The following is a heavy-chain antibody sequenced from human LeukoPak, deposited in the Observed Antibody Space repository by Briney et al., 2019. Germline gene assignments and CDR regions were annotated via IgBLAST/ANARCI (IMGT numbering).Heavy chain of an antibody. Sequence: PGESLKISCKGSGYSFTSYWNSWVRQMPGKGLEWMGRIDPSDSYTNYSPSFQGHVTISADKSISTAYLQWSSLKASDTAMYYCARRDGSGSYQHNYYYYYGMDVWGQGTTVTVSS. CDR1: GYSFTSYW. CDR2: IDPSDSYT. V-gene: IGHV5-10-1*01. J-gene: IGHJ6*02. CDR3: ARRDGSGSYQHNYYYYYGMDV. D-gene: IGHD3-10*01.